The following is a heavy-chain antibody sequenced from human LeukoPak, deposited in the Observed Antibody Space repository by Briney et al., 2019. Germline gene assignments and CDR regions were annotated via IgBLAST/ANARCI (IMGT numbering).Heavy chain of an antibody. CDR1: GFHFSTHG. D-gene: IGHD3/OR15-3a*01. CDR2: ISPSGDIT. Sequence: PGGSLRLSCAASGFHFSTHGMNWVRQAPGKGLEWVSGISPSGDITYCADSVMGRFTISRDNRKSTVSLQMNSLRAEDTALYYCVRDLDWGAFDVWGQGTMVTVSS. CDR3: VRDLDWGAFDV. V-gene: IGHV3-23*01. J-gene: IGHJ3*01.